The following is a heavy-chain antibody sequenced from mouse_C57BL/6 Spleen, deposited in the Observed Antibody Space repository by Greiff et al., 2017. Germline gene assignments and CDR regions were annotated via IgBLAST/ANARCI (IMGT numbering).Heavy chain of an antibody. V-gene: IGHV5-17*01. CDR3: ARHDYGLDY. Sequence: EVHLVESGGGLVKPGGSLKLSCAASGFTFSDYGMHWVRQAPEKGLEWVAYISSGSSTIYYADTVKGRFPISRDNAKNTLFLQMTSLRSEDTAMYYCARHDYGLDYWGQGTTLTVSS. D-gene: IGHD2-4*01. CDR2: ISSGSSTI. CDR1: GFTFSDYG. J-gene: IGHJ2*01.